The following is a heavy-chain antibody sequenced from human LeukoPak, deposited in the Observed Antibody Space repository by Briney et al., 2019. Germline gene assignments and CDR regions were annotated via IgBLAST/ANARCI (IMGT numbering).Heavy chain of an antibody. CDR2: IWYDGSNK. D-gene: IGHD4-23*01. CDR1: GFTFSNYG. Sequence: GGPLRLSCAASGFTFSNYGMHWVRQAPGKGLEWVAIIWYDGSNKYYADSVKGRFTISRDNSKNTLYLQMNSLRAEDTAVYYCARDGGYGGNPNDAFDMWGQGTMVTVSS. J-gene: IGHJ3*02. V-gene: IGHV3-33*01. CDR3: ARDGGYGGNPNDAFDM.